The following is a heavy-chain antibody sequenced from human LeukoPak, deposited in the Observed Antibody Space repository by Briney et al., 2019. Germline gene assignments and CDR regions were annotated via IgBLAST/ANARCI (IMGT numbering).Heavy chain of an antibody. CDR3: ARGGDYYGSGSYYNSYNWFDP. CDR1: GYTFTSYD. V-gene: IGHV1-8*03. CDR2: MNPNSGNT. J-gene: IGHJ5*02. D-gene: IGHD3-10*01. Sequence: GASVKVSCKASGYTFTSYDINWVRQATGQGLEWMGWMNPNSGNTGYAQKFQGRVTITRNTSISTAYMELSSLRSEDTAVYYCARGGDYYGSGSYYNSYNWFDPWGQGTLVTVSS.